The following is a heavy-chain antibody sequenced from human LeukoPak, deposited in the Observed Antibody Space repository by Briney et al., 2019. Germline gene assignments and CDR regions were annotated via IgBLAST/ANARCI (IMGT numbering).Heavy chain of an antibody. V-gene: IGHV3-7*01. CDR3: ARGQYSSGY. Sequence: PGGSLRLSCAASGFTFSDFWTSWVRQAPGKGLEWVANIKQDGSKQYYLDSVKGRFTISRDNAKNSLYLQMNSLRAEDTAVYYCARGQYSSGYWGQGTLVTVSS. CDR2: IKQDGSKQ. J-gene: IGHJ4*02. CDR1: GFTFSDFW. D-gene: IGHD5-18*01.